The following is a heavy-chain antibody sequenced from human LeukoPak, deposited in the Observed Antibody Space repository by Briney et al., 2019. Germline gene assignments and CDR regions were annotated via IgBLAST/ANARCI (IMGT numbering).Heavy chain of an antibody. V-gene: IGHV4-31*03. D-gene: IGHD2-15*01. Sequence: PSQTLSLTCTVSGGSISSGGYYWSWIRQHPGKGLEWIGYIYYSGNTYYTPSLKSRVTMSVDTSKNQFSLNLSSVTAADTAAYYCARRLPSIAALDYWGQGILVTVSS. CDR1: GGSISSGGYY. J-gene: IGHJ4*02. CDR2: IYYSGNT. CDR3: ARRLPSIAALDY.